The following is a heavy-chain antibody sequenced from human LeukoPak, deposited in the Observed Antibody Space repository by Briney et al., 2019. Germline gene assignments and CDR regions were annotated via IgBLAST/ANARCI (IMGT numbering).Heavy chain of an antibody. CDR1: GFTFSNYS. CDR2: ISSSSSYI. D-gene: IGHD4-23*01. CDR3: ARRDPTLAAPGAFYV. Sequence: GGSLTLPCAASGFTFSNYSMNWVRQAPGKGLEWVSSISSSSSYIYYADSVKGRFTISRDNAKNSPYLQMNSLRAEDTAVYYCARRDPTLAAPGAFYVWAQRRMVTVSS. J-gene: IGHJ3*01. V-gene: IGHV3-21*01.